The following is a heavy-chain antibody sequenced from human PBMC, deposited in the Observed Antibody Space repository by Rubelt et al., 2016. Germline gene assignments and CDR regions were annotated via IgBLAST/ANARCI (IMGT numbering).Heavy chain of an antibody. Sequence: VQLVQSGAEVKKPGSSVKVSCKASGGTFSSYAISWVRQAPGQGLEWMGGIIPIFGTANYAQKFQGRVTITADESTSTAYMERSSLRSEDTAVYYCARGDATVPRSYWYFDLWGRGTLVTVSS. J-gene: IGHJ2*01. CDR1: GGTFSSYA. V-gene: IGHV1-69*01. CDR3: ARGDATVPRSYWYFDL. CDR2: IIPIFGTA. D-gene: IGHD4-17*01.